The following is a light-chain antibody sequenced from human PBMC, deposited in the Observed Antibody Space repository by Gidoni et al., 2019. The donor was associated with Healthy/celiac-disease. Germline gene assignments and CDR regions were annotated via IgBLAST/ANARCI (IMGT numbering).Light chain of an antibody. CDR1: QDISNY. V-gene: IGKV1-33*01. CDR3: QQYDNLLP. Sequence: DIQMTQSPSSLSASVGDRVTITCQASQDISNYLNWYQQKPGKAPKLLIYDASNLETGVPSRFSGSGSGTDFTFTISSLQPEDIATYYCQQYDNLLPFXQXTRLEIK. J-gene: IGKJ5*01. CDR2: DAS.